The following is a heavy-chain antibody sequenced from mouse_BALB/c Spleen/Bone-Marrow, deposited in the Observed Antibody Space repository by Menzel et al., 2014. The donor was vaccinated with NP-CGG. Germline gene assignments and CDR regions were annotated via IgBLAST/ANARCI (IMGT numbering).Heavy chain of an antibody. CDR3: ATARATSYAMDY. CDR1: GYTFTSYW. J-gene: IGHJ4*01. CDR2: IDPSDSYT. V-gene: IGHV1-69*02. D-gene: IGHD3-1*01. Sequence: SGAELVKPGASVKLSCKASGYTFTSYWMHWVKQRPGQGLEWIGEIDPSDSYTNYNQKFKGKATLTVDKSSSTAYMQLSSLTSGDSAVYYCATARATSYAMDYWGQGTSVTVSS.